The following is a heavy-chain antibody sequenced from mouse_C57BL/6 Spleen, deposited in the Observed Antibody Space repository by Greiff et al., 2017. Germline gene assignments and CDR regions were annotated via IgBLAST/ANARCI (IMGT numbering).Heavy chain of an antibody. CDR2: INPSDSDT. V-gene: IGHV1-52*01. Sequence: QVQLQQPGAELVRPGSSVKLSCKASGYTFTSYWMNWVKQRPIQGLEWIGNINPSDSDTYYTHTFKGKATLTVDKSSSTAYRQLSILTSEDSAIYDCARKDSNYGNGCDYWGQGTTLTVSS. D-gene: IGHD2-5*01. CDR3: ARKDSNYGNGCDY. CDR1: GYTFTSYW. J-gene: IGHJ2*01.